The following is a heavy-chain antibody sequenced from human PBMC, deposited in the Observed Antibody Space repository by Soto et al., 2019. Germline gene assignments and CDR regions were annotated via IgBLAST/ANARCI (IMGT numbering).Heavy chain of an antibody. CDR1: GFTFSNAW. Sequence: EVQLVESGGGLVKPGGSLRLSCAASGFTFSNAWMSWVRQAPGKGLEWVGRIKSKTDGGTTDYAAPVKGRFTISRDDSKKTLYLQMNSLKTEDTAVYYCTTDQGVEYQLLNGGNYWGQGTLVTVSS. J-gene: IGHJ4*02. D-gene: IGHD2-2*01. V-gene: IGHV3-15*01. CDR2: IKSKTDGGTT. CDR3: TTDQGVEYQLLNGGNY.